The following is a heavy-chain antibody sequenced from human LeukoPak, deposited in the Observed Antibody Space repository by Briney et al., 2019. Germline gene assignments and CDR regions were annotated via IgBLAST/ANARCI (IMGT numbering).Heavy chain of an antibody. V-gene: IGHV3-30-3*01. J-gene: IGHJ4*02. CDR3: ARETVAVAGTNFDY. Sequence: GGSLRLSCAASGFTFSSYALHWVRQAPGKGLEWVAIISYDGNNKYYADSVKGRFTISRDSSKNTLYLSMDSLRTEDTAVYYCARETVAVAGTNFDYWGQGTLVTVSS. CDR1: GFTFSSYA. D-gene: IGHD6-19*01. CDR2: ISYDGNNK.